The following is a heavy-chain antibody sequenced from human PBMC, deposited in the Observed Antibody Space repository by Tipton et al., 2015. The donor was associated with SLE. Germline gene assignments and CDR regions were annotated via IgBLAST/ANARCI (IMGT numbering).Heavy chain of an antibody. CDR2: IYSGGST. D-gene: IGHD2-21*01. J-gene: IGHJ4*02. CDR3: ARVGYCGGDCSC. CDR1: GFTVSSNY. V-gene: IGHV3-53*01. Sequence: SLRFSCAASGFTVSSNYMSGVRQAPGKGLEWVSVIYSGGSTYYADSVKSRFTISRGNSKNSLYLQMNSLRAEDTAVYYCARVGYCGGDCSCWGQGTLVTVSS.